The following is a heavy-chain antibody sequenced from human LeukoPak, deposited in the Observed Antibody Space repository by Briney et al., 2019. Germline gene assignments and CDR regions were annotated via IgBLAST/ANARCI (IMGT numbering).Heavy chain of an antibody. CDR1: GYTFTSYY. J-gene: IGHJ3*02. V-gene: IGHV1-46*01. CDR3: AREGGYYDILTGYYYAFDI. D-gene: IGHD3-9*01. CDR2: INPSGGST. Sequence: ASVKVSCKASGYTFTSYYMNWVRQAPGQGLEWIGIINPSGGSTSYAQKFQGRVTMTRDTSTSTVYMELSSLRSEDTAVYYCAREGGYYDILTGYYYAFDIWGQGTMVTVSS.